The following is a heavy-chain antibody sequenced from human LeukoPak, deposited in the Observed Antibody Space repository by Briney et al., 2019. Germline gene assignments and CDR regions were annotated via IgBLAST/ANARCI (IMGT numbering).Heavy chain of an antibody. D-gene: IGHD6-13*01. CDR2: IKSKTDGGTT. V-gene: IGHV3-15*01. CDR3: TTGVAAAGSDY. CDR1: GFTFSNAW. J-gene: IGHJ4*02. Sequence: MTGGSLRLSCAASGFTFSNAWISWVRQAPGKGVEWVGRIKSKTDGGTTDYAAPVKGRFTISRDDSKNTLYLQMNSLKTEDTAVYYCTTGVAAAGSDYWGQGTLVTVSS.